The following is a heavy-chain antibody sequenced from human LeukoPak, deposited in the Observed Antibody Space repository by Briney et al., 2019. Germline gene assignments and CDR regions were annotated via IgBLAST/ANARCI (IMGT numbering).Heavy chain of an antibody. D-gene: IGHD6-19*01. Sequence: GASVRVSCRVSGYTLTELSMHWGRQAPGKGLEGMGGFDPEDGETIYAQKFQGRVTMTEDTSTDTAYMELSSLRSEDTAVYYCATSRGWYDRLAFDIWGQGTMVTVSS. CDR3: ATSRGWYDRLAFDI. CDR1: GYTLTELS. CDR2: FDPEDGET. V-gene: IGHV1-24*01. J-gene: IGHJ3*02.